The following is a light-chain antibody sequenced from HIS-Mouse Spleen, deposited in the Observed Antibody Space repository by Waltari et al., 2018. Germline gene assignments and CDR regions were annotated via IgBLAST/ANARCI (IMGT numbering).Light chain of an antibody. CDR3: SSYTSSSTLV. J-gene: IGLJ3*02. CDR1: SSDVGGYNY. Sequence: QSALTQPASVSGSTGQSITISFTGTSSDVGGYNYVSWYQQHPGKAPKLMIYDVSNRPSGVSNRFSGSKSGNTASLTISGLQAEDEADYYCSSYTSSSTLVFGGGTKLTVL. V-gene: IGLV2-14*03. CDR2: DVS.